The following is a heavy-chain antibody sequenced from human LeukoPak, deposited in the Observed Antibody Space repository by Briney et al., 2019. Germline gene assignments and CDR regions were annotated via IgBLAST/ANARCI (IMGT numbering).Heavy chain of an antibody. V-gene: IGHV4-59*08. CDR2: IYYSGST. Sequence: PSETLSLTCTVSGGSISSYYWSWIRQPPGKGLEWIGYIYYSGSTSYNPSLKSRVTISVDTSKNQFSLKLSSVTAADTAVYYCARHKHRSYGSGIDWFDPWGQGTLVTVSS. J-gene: IGHJ5*02. CDR3: ARHKHRSYGSGIDWFDP. CDR1: GGSISSYY. D-gene: IGHD3-10*01.